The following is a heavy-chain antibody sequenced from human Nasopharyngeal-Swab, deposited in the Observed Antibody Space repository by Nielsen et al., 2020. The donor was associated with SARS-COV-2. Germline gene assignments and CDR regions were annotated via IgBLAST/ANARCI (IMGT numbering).Heavy chain of an antibody. Sequence: WVRQDPGQGLEWMGIINPSGGSTSYAQKFQGRVTMTRDTSTSTVYMELSSLRSEDTAVYYCARDPTPTGASVLYYYYYGMDVWGQGTTVTVSS. J-gene: IGHJ6*02. V-gene: IGHV1-46*01. CDR2: INPSGGST. CDR3: ARDPTPTGASVLYYYYYGMDV. D-gene: IGHD4/OR15-4a*01.